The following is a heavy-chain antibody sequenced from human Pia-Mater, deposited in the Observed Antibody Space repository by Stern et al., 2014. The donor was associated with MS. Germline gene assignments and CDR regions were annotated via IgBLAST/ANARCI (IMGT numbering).Heavy chain of an antibody. D-gene: IGHD5-24*01. CDR2: IHYSGTT. V-gene: IGHV4-30-4*01. CDR1: GGSISSAEYY. CDR3: SRDADGYSLVFGY. Sequence: VQLEESGPGLVKPSQTLSLTCAVTGGSISSAEYYWSWIRQSPGKGLERIGYIHYSGTTYYNPSLKSRVTISVDTSKNQFSLKLRSVTAADTAVYYCSRDADGYSLVFGYWGRGTLVTVSS. J-gene: IGHJ4*02.